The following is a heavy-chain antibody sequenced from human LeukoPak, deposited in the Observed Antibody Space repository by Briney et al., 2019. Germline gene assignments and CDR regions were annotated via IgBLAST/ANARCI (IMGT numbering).Heavy chain of an antibody. D-gene: IGHD5-18*01. CDR3: TTVARLVDTAMVDY. J-gene: IGHJ4*02. CDR2: IKPKTDGETT. Sequence: GGSLRLSCAASGFTFSKAYMNWVRQAPGKGLEWVGRIKPKTDGETTEYAAPVKGRFSISRDDSKNTLYLQMNSLKTEDTAVYYCTTVARLVDTAMVDYWGQGTLVTVSS. CDR1: GFTFSKAY. V-gene: IGHV3-15*07.